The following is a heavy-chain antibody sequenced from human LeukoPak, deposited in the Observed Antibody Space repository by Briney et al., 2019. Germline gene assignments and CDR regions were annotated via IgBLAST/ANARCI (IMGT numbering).Heavy chain of an antibody. Sequence: GGSLRLSCAASGFTFSNYNMNWVRQAPGKGLEWVSYISSSSSTIYYADSVKGRFTISRDSAKNSLYLQMNSLRAEDTSVYYCARAFRGYTFGFDSWGQGTLVTVSS. V-gene: IGHV3-48*01. CDR1: GFTFSNYN. D-gene: IGHD5-18*01. CDR2: ISSSSSTI. CDR3: ARAFRGYTFGFDS. J-gene: IGHJ4*02.